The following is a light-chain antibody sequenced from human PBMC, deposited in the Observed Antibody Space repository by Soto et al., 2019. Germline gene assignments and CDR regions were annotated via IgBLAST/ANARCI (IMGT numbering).Light chain of an antibody. V-gene: IGKV1-5*01. CDR3: LQYKSYSAWT. CDR2: DAS. J-gene: IGKJ1*01. CDR1: QSISSW. Sequence: DIQMTQSPSTLSASVGDRVTITCRASQSISSWLAWYQQKPGKAPNLPIYDASNLQRGVPSRFSGSGSGTEFTLTISSLQPDDFATYYCLQYKSYSAWTFGQGTKVEIK.